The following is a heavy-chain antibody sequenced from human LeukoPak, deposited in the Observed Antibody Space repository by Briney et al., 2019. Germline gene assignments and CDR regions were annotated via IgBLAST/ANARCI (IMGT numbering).Heavy chain of an antibody. V-gene: IGHV1-69*06. Sequence: SVKVSCKASGGTFSSYAISWVRQAPGQGLEWMGGIIPIFGTANYAQKFQGRVTITADKSTSTAYMELSSLRSEDTAVYYCARAGTMVRGVTDYYMDVWGKGTTVTVSS. CDR1: GGTFSSYA. CDR3: ARAGTMVRGVTDYYMDV. D-gene: IGHD3-10*01. CDR2: IIPIFGTA. J-gene: IGHJ6*03.